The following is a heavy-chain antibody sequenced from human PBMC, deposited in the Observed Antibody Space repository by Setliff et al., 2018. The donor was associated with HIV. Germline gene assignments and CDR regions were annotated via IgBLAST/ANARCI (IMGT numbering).Heavy chain of an antibody. V-gene: IGHV3-21*01. CDR3: ARGTTGQFDY. Sequence: GGSLRLSCAASGFSLSSYSMNWVRQAPGKGLEWVSSISSSSSYIYYVDSVKGRFTISRDNAKNSLYLQMNSLRAEDTAVYYCARGTTGQFDYWGQGTLVTVSS. D-gene: IGHD1-1*01. J-gene: IGHJ4*02. CDR2: ISSSSSYI. CDR1: GFSLSSYS.